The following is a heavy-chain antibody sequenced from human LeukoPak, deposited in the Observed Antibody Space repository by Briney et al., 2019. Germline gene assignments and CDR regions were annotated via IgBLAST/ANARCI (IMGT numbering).Heavy chain of an antibody. V-gene: IGHV5-51*01. CDR3: ARPLSYYDSSDYGRTDY. CDR2: IYPGDSDT. CDR1: GYSFTSYW. Sequence: RGESLKISCKGSGYSFTSYWIGWVRQMPGKGLEWTGIIYPGDSDTRYSPSFQGQVTISADKSISTAYLQWSSLKASDTAMYYCARPLSYYDSSDYGRTDYWGQGTLVTVSS. J-gene: IGHJ4*02. D-gene: IGHD3-22*01.